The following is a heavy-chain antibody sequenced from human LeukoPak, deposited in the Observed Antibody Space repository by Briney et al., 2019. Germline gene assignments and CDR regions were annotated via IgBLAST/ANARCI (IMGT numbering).Heavy chain of an antibody. CDR3: ARGPRSIAVAGREVHWFDP. Sequence: SETLSLTCTVSGGSISSYYWSWIRQPPGKGLEWIGYIYYSGSTNYNPSLKSRVTISVDTSKNQFSLKLSSVTAADTAVYYCARGPRSIAVAGREVHWFDPWGQGTLVTVSS. CDR2: IYYSGST. CDR1: GGSISSYY. D-gene: IGHD6-19*01. V-gene: IGHV4-59*01. J-gene: IGHJ5*02.